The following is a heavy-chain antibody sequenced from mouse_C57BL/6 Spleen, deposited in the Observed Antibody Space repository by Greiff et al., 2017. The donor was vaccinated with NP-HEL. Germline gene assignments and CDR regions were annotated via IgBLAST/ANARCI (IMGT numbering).Heavy chain of an antibody. J-gene: IGHJ2*01. V-gene: IGHV1-15*01. CDR3: TREPHYSKAFDY. Sequence: VQLQQSGAELVRPGASVTLSCKASGYTFTDYEMHWVKQTPVHGLEWIGVIDPETGGTSYNQKFKGKAILTADKSSSTAYMELRSLTAEDSAVYYCTREPHYSKAFDYWGQGTTLTVSS. CDR1: GYTFTDYE. D-gene: IGHD2-5*01. CDR2: IDPETGGT.